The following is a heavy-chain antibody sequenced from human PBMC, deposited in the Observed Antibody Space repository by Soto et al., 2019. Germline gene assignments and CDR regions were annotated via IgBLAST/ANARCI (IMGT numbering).Heavy chain of an antibody. D-gene: IGHD3-10*01. CDR3: ARSRGSYYTNFDS. J-gene: IGHJ4*02. Sequence: ASVKVSCKASADTFTGYTVTWVRQAPGQGLEWVGRVIPILGASNFAQKFQGRVTISADRSADTAYMVLTGLTSEDTAVYYCARSRGSYYTNFDSWGQGTLVTVSS. CDR2: VIPILGAS. V-gene: IGHV1-69*08. CDR1: ADTFTGYT.